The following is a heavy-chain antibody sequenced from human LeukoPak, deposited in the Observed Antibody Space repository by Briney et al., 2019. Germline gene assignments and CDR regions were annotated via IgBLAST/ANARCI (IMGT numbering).Heavy chain of an antibody. CDR3: ARDRKDYYDSSGYPT. J-gene: IGHJ4*02. Sequence: GGSLRLSCVASGFTFSSYWMSWVRQAPGKGLEWVANIKPDGSEKYYVDSVKGRFTISRDNAKNSLYLQMNSLRAEDTAVYYCARDRKDYYDSSGYPTGGQGTLVTVSS. CDR1: GFTFSSYW. V-gene: IGHV3-7*01. CDR2: IKPDGSEK. D-gene: IGHD3-22*01.